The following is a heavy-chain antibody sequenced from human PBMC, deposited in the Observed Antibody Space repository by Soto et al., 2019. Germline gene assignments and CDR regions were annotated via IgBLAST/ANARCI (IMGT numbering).Heavy chain of an antibody. D-gene: IGHD6-19*01. J-gene: IGHJ2*01. CDR1: GYTFTSYD. CDR3: ARAPLPKQWLVSDWYFDL. V-gene: IGHV1-8*01. Sequence: QVPLVQSGAEVKKPGASVKVSCKASGYTFTSYDINWVRQATGQGLEWMGWMNPNSGNTGYAQKFQGRVTMTRNTSISTAYMELSSLRSEDTAVYYCARAPLPKQWLVSDWYFDLWGRGTLVTVSS. CDR2: MNPNSGNT.